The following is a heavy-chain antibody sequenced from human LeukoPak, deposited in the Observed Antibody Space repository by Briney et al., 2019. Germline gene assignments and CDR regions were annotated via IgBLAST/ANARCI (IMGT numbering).Heavy chain of an antibody. Sequence: PSETLSLTCTVSGASMTSHYWTWIRQPPGKGLEWIAYINYSGDTNYSPSLNNRVTISIDTSKNQFSLKLSSVTAADTAVYYCARLRELRGVDYWGQGTLVTVSS. CDR2: INYSGDT. D-gene: IGHD4-23*01. CDR3: ARLRELRGVDY. V-gene: IGHV4-59*08. J-gene: IGHJ4*02. CDR1: GASMTSHY.